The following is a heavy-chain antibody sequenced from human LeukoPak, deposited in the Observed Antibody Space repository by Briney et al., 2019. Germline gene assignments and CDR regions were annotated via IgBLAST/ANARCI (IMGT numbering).Heavy chain of an antibody. D-gene: IGHD2-15*01. CDR3: AKVGDCSGGSCYSVTVYYYYGMDV. CDR1: GFPFSNFA. J-gene: IGHJ6*02. Sequence: PGRSLRLSCAASGFPFSNFALHWVRQAPGKGLEWVAVVSDDGNNQFYADSVKGRFTISRDNSKNTLYLQMNSLRAEDTAVYYCAKVGDCSGGSCYSVTVYYYYGMDVWGQGTTVTVSS. V-gene: IGHV3-30-3*01. CDR2: VSDDGNNQ.